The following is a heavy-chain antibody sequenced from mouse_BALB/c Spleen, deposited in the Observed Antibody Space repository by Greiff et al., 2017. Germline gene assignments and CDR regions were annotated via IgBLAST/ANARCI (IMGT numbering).Heavy chain of an antibody. CDR1: GYTFSSYW. CDR3: ARGVFYYYGSSPYYYAMDY. J-gene: IGHJ4*01. V-gene: IGHV1-9*01. CDR2: ILPGSGST. D-gene: IGHD1-1*01. Sequence: QVQLKESGAELMKPGASVKISCKATGYTFSSYWIEWVKQRPGHGLEWIGEILPGSGSTNYNEKFKGKATFTADTSSNTAYMQLSSLTSEDSAVYYCARGVFYYYGSSPYYYAMDYWGQGTSVTVSS.